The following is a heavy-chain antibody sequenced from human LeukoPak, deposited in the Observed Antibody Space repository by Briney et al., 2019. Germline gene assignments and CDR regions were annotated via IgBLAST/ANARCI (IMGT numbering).Heavy chain of an antibody. D-gene: IGHD1-26*01. CDR2: ISGNGGGT. CDR1: GFTFSSYA. CDR3: VKDLGRYRNNCFDY. J-gene: IGHJ4*02. V-gene: IGHV3-23*01. Sequence: QTGGSLRLSCAASGFTFSSYAMSWVWQAPPKGLGWDSTISGNGGGTSYADSVKGRFTISRDDSNNTLYLQMNSLRAEDTAVYYCVKDLGRYRNNCFDYWGQGTLVTVSS.